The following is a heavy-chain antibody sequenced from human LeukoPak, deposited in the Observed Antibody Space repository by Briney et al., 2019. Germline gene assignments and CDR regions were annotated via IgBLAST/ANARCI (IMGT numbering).Heavy chain of an antibody. V-gene: IGHV3-23*01. J-gene: IGHJ4*02. CDR3: AKDMGDIVGGYFDD. D-gene: IGHD2-15*01. Sequence: GGSLRLSCAASGFTFSSYAMSWVRQAPGKGLEWVSAISGSGGSTYYADSVKGRFTISRDNARNSLFLQMSSLRAEDTAVYYCAKDMGDIVGGYFDDWGQGTLVTVSS. CDR2: ISGSGGST. CDR1: GFTFSSYA.